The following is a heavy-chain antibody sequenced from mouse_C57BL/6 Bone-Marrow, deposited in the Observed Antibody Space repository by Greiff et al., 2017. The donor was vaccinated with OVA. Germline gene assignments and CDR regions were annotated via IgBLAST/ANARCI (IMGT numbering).Heavy chain of an antibody. V-gene: IGHV1-19*01. D-gene: IGHD6-5*01. CDR2: INPYNGGT. J-gene: IGHJ2*01. CDR1: GYTFTDYY. CDR3: ARGLSYPHY. Sequence: EVQLQQSGPVLVKPGASVKMSCKASGYTFTDYYMNWVKQSHGKSLEWIGVINPYNGGTSYNQKFKGKATLTVDKSSSTAYMELNSLTSEDSAVYYCARGLSYPHYWGQGTTLTVAS.